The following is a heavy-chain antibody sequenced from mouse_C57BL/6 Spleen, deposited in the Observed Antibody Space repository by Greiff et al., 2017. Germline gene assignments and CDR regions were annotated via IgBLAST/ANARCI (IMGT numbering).Heavy chain of an antibody. Sequence: EVQRVESGEGLVKPGGSLKLSCAASGFTFSSYAMSWVRQTPEKRLEWVAYISSGGDYIYYADTVKGRFTISRDNARNTLYLQMSSLKSEDTAMYYCTRESDGYPWFAYWGQGTLVTVSA. CDR1: GFTFSSYA. J-gene: IGHJ3*01. CDR3: TRESDGYPWFAY. V-gene: IGHV5-9-1*02. D-gene: IGHD2-3*01. CDR2: ISSGGDYI.